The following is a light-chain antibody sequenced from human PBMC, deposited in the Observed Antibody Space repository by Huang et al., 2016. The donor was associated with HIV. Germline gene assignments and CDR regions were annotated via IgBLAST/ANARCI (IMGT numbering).Light chain of an antibody. V-gene: IGKV1-9*01. CDR2: AAS. J-gene: IGKJ1*01. CDR1: RDIKTY. CDR3: QQVDSYPRT. Sequence: IQLTQSPSSLSASVGDRVTITCRASRDIKTYLAWFHQRPGRAPKFLSFAASFLESGVPSRFSGSGSGTEFTLTINGLQPEDFGTYYCQQVDSYPRTFGQGTNVDVK.